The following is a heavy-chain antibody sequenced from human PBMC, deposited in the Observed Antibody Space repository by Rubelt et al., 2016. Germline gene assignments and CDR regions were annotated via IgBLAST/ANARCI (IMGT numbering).Heavy chain of an antibody. CDR1: GYSFIRSY. Sequence: QVQLVQSGPEVKKPGASVKVSCKASGYSFIRSYMNWVRQAPGQGPEWMGMINPNAGNTNYAQKFQGRVTMTRDKATGTAYMERMGLRSDDTAVYYCARGGIYSPDYWGQGTLVTVSS. D-gene: IGHD3-16*01. CDR2: INPNAGNT. CDR3: ARGGIYSPDY. V-gene: IGHV1-46*01. J-gene: IGHJ4*02.